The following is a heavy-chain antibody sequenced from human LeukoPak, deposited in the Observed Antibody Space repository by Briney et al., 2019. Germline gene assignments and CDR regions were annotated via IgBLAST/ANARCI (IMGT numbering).Heavy chain of an antibody. CDR3: AKDEQWLVGGLDY. Sequence: GGSMRLSCAASGFTFSSYGMHWVRQAPGKGLEWVAVISYDGSNKYYADSVKGRFTISRDNSKNTLYLQMNSLRAEDTAVYYCAKDEQWLVGGLDYWGQGTLVTVSS. CDR2: ISYDGSNK. J-gene: IGHJ4*02. V-gene: IGHV3-30*18. CDR1: GFTFSSYG. D-gene: IGHD6-19*01.